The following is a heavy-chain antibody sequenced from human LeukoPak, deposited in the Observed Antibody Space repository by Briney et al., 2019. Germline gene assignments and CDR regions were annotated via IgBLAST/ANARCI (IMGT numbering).Heavy chain of an antibody. V-gene: IGHV3-7*01. CDR2: IKQDGSEK. D-gene: IGHD6-19*01. Sequence: GGSLRLSCAASGFTFSSYWMSRVRQAPGKGLEWVANIKQDGSEKYYVDSVKGRFTISRDNAKNSLYLQMNSLRAEDTAVYYCARDGTQWLVPYYFDYWGQGTLVTVSS. CDR1: GFTFSSYW. J-gene: IGHJ4*02. CDR3: ARDGTQWLVPYYFDY.